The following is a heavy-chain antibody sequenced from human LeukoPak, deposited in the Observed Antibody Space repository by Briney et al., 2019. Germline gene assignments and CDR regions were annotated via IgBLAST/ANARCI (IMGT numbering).Heavy chain of an antibody. CDR3: ARVAYYYDSSGYFQH. CDR1: GYSFTSYW. V-gene: IGHV5-51*01. D-gene: IGHD3-22*01. CDR2: IYPGDSDT. J-gene: IGHJ1*01. Sequence: GESLKISCKGSGYSFTSYWIGWVRPMPGKGLEWMGIIYPGDSDTRYSPSFQGQVTISADKSISTAYLQWSSLKASDTAMYYCARVAYYYDSSGYFQHWGQGTLVTVSS.